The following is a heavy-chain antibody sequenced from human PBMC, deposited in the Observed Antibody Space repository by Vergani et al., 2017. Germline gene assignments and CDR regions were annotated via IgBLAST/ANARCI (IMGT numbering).Heavy chain of an antibody. CDR1: GGSISSSSYY. D-gene: IGHD4-23*01. J-gene: IGHJ1*01. V-gene: IGHV4-39*01. CDR2: IYYSGST. Sequence: QLQLQESGPGLVKPSETLSLTCTVSGGSISSSSYYWGWIRQPPGKGLEWIGSIYYSGSTYYNPSLKRRVTISVDTSKNQFSLKLSSVTAADTAVYYCARYPLGGNSVYFQHWGQGTLVTVSS. CDR3: ARYPLGGNSVYFQH.